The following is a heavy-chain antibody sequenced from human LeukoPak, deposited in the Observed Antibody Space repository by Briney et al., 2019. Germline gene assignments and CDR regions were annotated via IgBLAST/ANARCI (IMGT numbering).Heavy chain of an antibody. Sequence: ASVTVSCKASGYTFTSYGISWVRQAPGQGLEWMGWISAYNGNTNYAQKLQGRVTMTTDTSTSTAYMELRSLRSDDTAVYYCARDRPIQLWSNNWFDPWGQGTLVTVSS. V-gene: IGHV1-18*01. D-gene: IGHD5-18*01. J-gene: IGHJ5*02. CDR3: ARDRPIQLWSNNWFDP. CDR1: GYTFTSYG. CDR2: ISAYNGNT.